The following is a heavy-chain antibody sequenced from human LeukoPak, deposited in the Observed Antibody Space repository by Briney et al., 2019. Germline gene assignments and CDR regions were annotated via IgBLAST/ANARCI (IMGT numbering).Heavy chain of an antibody. D-gene: IGHD6-6*01. J-gene: IGHJ5*02. Sequence: SETLSLTCAVYGGSFSGYYWSWIRQPPGKGLEWIGEINHSGSTNYNPSLKSRVTISVDTSKNQFSLKLSSVTAADTAVYYCARGFPTSSRWFDPWGQGTLVTVSS. V-gene: IGHV4-34*01. CDR1: GGSFSGYY. CDR3: ARGFPTSSRWFDP. CDR2: INHSGST.